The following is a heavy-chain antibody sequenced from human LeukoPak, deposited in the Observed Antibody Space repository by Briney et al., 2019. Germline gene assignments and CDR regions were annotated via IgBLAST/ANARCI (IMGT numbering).Heavy chain of an antibody. D-gene: IGHD3-22*01. CDR3: AKDYYYDSSASCYFDY. CDR2: INSDGSST. Sequence: GGSLRPSCAASGFTFSSYWMHWVRQAPGKGLVWVSRINSDGSSTSYADSVKGRFTISRDNSKNTLYLQMNSLRAEDTAVYYCAKDYYYDSSASCYFDYWGQGTLVTVSS. V-gene: IGHV3-74*01. CDR1: GFTFSSYW. J-gene: IGHJ4*02.